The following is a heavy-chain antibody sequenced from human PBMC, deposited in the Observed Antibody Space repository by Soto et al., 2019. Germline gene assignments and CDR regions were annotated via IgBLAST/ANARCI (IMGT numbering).Heavy chain of an antibody. CDR1: GGTFSSYT. D-gene: IGHD6-19*01. V-gene: IGHV1-69*02. Sequence: QVQLVQSGAEVKKPGSSVKVSCKASGGTFSSYTISWVRQAPGQGLEWMGRIIPILGIANYAQKFQGRVTITADKSTSTAYMELSSLRSEDTAVYYCAGHNSPVAGIFDYWGQGTLVTVSS. J-gene: IGHJ4*02. CDR2: IIPILGIA. CDR3: AGHNSPVAGIFDY.